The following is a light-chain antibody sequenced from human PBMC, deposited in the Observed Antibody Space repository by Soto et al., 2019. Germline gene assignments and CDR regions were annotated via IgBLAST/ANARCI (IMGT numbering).Light chain of an antibody. V-gene: IGLV2-14*01. CDR1: SSDVGAYNY. CDR3: SSYTSSSTVI. CDR2: EVT. J-gene: IGLJ2*01. Sequence: QSVLTQPASVSGSPGQSITISCTGTSSDVGAYNYVSWYQQHPGNAPKLIIFEVTNRPSGLSNRFSGSKSGNTASLVISGLHAEDEANYYCSSYTSSSTVIFGGGTKLTVL.